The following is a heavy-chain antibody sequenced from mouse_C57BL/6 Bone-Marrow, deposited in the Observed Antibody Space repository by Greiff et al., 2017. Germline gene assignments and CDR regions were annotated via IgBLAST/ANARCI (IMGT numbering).Heavy chain of an antibody. V-gene: IGHV1-55*01. D-gene: IGHD1-2*01. J-gene: IGHJ2*01. CDR3: ARSGGYYGENYFDY. Sequence: VQLQQPGAELVKPGASVKMSCKASGYTFTSYWITWVKQRPGQGLEWIGDIYPGSGSTNYNEKFKSKATLTVDTSSSTAYMQLSSLTSEDSAVYYCARSGGYYGENYFDYWGQGTTLTVSS. CDR2: IYPGSGST. CDR1: GYTFTSYW.